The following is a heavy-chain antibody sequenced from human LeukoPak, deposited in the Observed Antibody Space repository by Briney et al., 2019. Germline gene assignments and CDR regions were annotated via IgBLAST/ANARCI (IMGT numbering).Heavy chain of an antibody. V-gene: IGHV5-51*01. CDR3: ARILGGYSSGWYAFDY. CDR1: GYRFTSNW. Sequence: GESLKISRKGSGYRFTSNWIGWVRQMPGKGLGWMGIIYPGDSDSRYSPSFQGQVTFSADKSISTAYLQWSSLKASDTAMYYCARILGGYSSGWYAFDYWGQGTLVTVSS. CDR2: IYPGDSDS. D-gene: IGHD6-19*01. J-gene: IGHJ4*02.